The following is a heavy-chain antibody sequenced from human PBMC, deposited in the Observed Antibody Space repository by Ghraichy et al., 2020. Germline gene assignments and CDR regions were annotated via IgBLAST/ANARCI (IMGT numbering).Heavy chain of an antibody. Sequence: GGSLRLSCAASGFTFSSYSMNWVRQAPGKGLEWVSSISSSSSYIYYADSVKGRFTISRDNAKNSLYLQMNSLRAEDTAVYYCARDPQLGQPGRHNWFDPWGQGTLVTVSS. V-gene: IGHV3-21*01. D-gene: IGHD3-16*01. CDR2: ISSSSSYI. CDR1: GFTFSSYS. CDR3: ARDPQLGQPGRHNWFDP. J-gene: IGHJ5*02.